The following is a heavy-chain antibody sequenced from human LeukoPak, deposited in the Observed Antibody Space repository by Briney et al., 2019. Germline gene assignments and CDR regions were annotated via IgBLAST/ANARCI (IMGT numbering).Heavy chain of an antibody. D-gene: IGHD1-26*01. CDR3: AKKPYSGSYFDY. CDR2: ISGSGGST. J-gene: IGHJ4*02. V-gene: IGHV3-23*01. Sequence: GGSLRLSCAASEFTFSTYDMSWVRQAPGKGLEWVSTISGSGGSTYYADSVKGRFTISRDNSKNTLYLQMNSLRAEDTAVYYCAKKPYSGSYFDYWGQGTLVTVSS. CDR1: EFTFSTYD.